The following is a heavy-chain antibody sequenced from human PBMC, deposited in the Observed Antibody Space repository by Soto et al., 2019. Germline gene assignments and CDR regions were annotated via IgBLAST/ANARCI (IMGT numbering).Heavy chain of an antibody. D-gene: IGHD1-26*01. Sequence: QVQLVQSGAAVKKPGSSVKVSCKASGGTFSSYTISWVRQAPGQGLEWMGRIIPILGIANYAQKFQGRVTITADKSTSTAYMELSSLRSEDTAVYYCARGLSGSTYDYWGQGTLVTVSS. J-gene: IGHJ4*02. V-gene: IGHV1-69*02. CDR1: GGTFSSYT. CDR2: IIPILGIA. CDR3: ARGLSGSTYDY.